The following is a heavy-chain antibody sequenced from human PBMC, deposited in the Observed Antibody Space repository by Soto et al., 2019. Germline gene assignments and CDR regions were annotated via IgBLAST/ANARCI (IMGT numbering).Heavy chain of an antibody. CDR3: ARPSTVVKDAFDI. V-gene: IGHV1-69*01. CDR2: IIPIFGTA. Sequence: KVSCKASGGTFSSYAISWVRQAPGQGLEWMGGIIPIFGTASYAQKFQGRVTITADESTSTAYMELSSLRSEDTAVYYCARPSTVVKDAFDIWGQGTMVTVSS. CDR1: GGTFSSYA. D-gene: IGHD4-17*01. J-gene: IGHJ3*02.